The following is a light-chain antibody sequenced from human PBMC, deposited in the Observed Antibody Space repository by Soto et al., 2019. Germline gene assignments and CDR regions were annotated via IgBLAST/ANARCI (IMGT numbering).Light chain of an antibody. CDR2: AAS. Sequence: DIQMTQAPSSLSASVGDRVTLTCRASQSVAGYLNWYQQKPGGAPHLLIYAASTLQSGVPSRFSGSGSGTDFKLTISSLHPGDVATYYCQQSYTSSWTFGPGTKVDSK. CDR1: QSVAGY. J-gene: IGKJ1*01. CDR3: QQSYTSSWT. V-gene: IGKV1-39*01.